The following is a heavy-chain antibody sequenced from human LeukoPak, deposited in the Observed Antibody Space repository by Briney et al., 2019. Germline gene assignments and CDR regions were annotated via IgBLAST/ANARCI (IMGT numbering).Heavy chain of an antibody. V-gene: IGHV4-34*01. J-gene: IGHJ4*02. CDR1: GGSFSGYY. CDR2: IYYSGST. Sequence: SETLSLTCAVYGGSFSGYYWGWIREPPGKGLEWIGSIYYSGSTYYNPSLKSRVTISVDTSKNHFSLKLSSMTAADTAVYYCAREWVWDQLLEHLDYWGQGTLVTVSS. D-gene: IGHD2-2*01. CDR3: AREWVWDQLLEHLDY.